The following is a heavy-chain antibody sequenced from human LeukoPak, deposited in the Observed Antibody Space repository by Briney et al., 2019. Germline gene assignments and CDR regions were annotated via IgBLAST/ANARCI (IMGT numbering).Heavy chain of an antibody. V-gene: IGHV1-8*01. CDR1: GYTFTSYD. J-gene: IGHJ6*02. D-gene: IGHD2-15*01. CDR3: ARQHCSGGSCYSVLDV. Sequence: ASVKVSCKASGYTFTSYDINWVRQATGQGLGWMGWMNPNSGNTGCAQKFQGRVTMTRNTSISTAYMELSSLRSEDTAVYYCARQHCSGGSCYSVLDVWGQGTTVTVSS. CDR2: MNPNSGNT.